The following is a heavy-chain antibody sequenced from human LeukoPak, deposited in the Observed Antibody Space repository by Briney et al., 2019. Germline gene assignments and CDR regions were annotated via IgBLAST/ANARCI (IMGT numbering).Heavy chain of an antibody. V-gene: IGHV1-69*04. D-gene: IGHD6-13*01. Sequence: SVKVSCKASGGTFSSYAISWVRQAPGQGLEWMGRIIPILGIANYAQKFQGRVTITADKSTSTAYMELSSLGSEDTAVYYCASIAAAGTGTFYYYYGMDVWGQGTTVTVSS. J-gene: IGHJ6*02. CDR3: ASIAAAGTGTFYYYYGMDV. CDR1: GGTFSSYA. CDR2: IIPILGIA.